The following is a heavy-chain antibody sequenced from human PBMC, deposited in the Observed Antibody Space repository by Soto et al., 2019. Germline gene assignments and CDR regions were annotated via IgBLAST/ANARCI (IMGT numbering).Heavy chain of an antibody. V-gene: IGHV4-59*01. J-gene: IGHJ4*02. CDR3: ARSRGGYFDY. CDR2: TYYSGST. D-gene: IGHD3-16*01. CDR1: GGSISSYY. Sequence: TSETLSLTCTVSGGSISSYYWSWIRQPPGKGLEWIGYTYYSGSTNYNPSLKSRVTISVDTSKNQFSLKLSSVTAADTAVYYCARSRGGYFDYWGQGTLVTVS.